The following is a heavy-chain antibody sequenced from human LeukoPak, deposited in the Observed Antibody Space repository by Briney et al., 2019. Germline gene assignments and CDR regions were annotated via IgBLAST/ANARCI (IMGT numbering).Heavy chain of an antibody. D-gene: IGHD3-22*01. Sequence: GESLKISCKGSGYSFTSYWIGWVRQVPGKGLEWMGIIYPGDSDTRYSPSFQGQVTISADKSISTAYLQWSSPKASDSAMYYCARGGNYYDSSGLGVNWFDPWGQGTLVTVSS. CDR3: ARGGNYYDSSGLGVNWFDP. J-gene: IGHJ5*02. CDR1: GYSFTSYW. V-gene: IGHV5-51*01. CDR2: IYPGDSDT.